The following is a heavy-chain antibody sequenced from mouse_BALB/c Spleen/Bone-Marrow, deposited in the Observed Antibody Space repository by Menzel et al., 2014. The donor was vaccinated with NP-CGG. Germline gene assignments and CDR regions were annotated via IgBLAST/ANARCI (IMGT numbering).Heavy chain of an antibody. CDR2: IYPVSGET. D-gene: IGHD1-1*01. Sequence: VQLQESGAELASPGASVTLSCKASGYTFTDHIMNWVKKRPGQGLEWIGRIYPVSGETNYNQKFMGKATFSVDRSSSTVCMVLNSLTSEDPAVYYCGRGNYGSSYAMDHWGQGTSVTVSS. CDR3: GRGNYGSSYAMDH. CDR1: GYTFTDHI. J-gene: IGHJ4*01. V-gene: IGHV1-11*01.